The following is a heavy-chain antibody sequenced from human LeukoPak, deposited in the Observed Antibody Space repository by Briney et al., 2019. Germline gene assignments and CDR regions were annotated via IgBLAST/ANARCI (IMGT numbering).Heavy chain of an antibody. CDR3: ATTVTTVNRESWFDP. CDR2: ILYDGSNK. J-gene: IGHJ5*02. V-gene: IGHV3-30*02. D-gene: IGHD4-11*01. CDR1: GFTFSGYG. Sequence: GGSLRLSCAASGFTFSGYGMHWVRQAPGKGLEWVTFILYDGSNKYYADSVKGRFTISRDNSKNTLYLQMISLRADDTAVYYCATTVTTVNRESWFDPWGQGTLVTVSS.